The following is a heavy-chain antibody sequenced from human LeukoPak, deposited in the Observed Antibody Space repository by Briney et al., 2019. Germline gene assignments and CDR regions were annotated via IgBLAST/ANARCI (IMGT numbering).Heavy chain of an antibody. V-gene: IGHV3-21*01. CDR3: TTAGVGAPSFDY. Sequence: PGGSLRLSCAASGFTFSSYSMNWVRQAPGKGLEWVSSISSSRSYIYYADSVKGRFTISRDNAKNSLYLQMNSLRAEDTAVYYCTTAGVGAPSFDYWGQGTLVTVSS. D-gene: IGHD1-26*01. J-gene: IGHJ4*02. CDR2: ISSSRSYI. CDR1: GFTFSSYS.